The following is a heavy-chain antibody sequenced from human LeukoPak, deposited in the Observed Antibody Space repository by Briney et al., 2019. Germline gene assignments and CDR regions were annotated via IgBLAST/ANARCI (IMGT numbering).Heavy chain of an antibody. CDR2: INHSGST. J-gene: IGHJ3*02. V-gene: IGHV4-34*01. Sequence: PSETLSLTCAVYGGSFSGYYWSWIRQPPGKGLEWIGEINHSGSTNYNPSLESRVTISVDTSKNQFSLKLSSVTAADTAVYYCARKLRITMIVVVITTGAFDIWGQGTMVTVSS. CDR1: GGSFSGYY. CDR3: ARKLRITMIVVVITTGAFDI. D-gene: IGHD3-22*01.